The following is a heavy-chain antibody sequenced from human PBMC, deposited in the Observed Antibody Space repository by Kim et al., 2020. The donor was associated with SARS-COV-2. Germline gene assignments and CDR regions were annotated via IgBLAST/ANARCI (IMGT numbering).Heavy chain of an antibody. CDR2: VNNGGNA. D-gene: IGHD6-19*01. J-gene: IGHJ4*02. Sequence: GGSLRLSCAASGFTFSRYAMSWVRQAPGKGPEWIAAVNNGGNAYYANSAKGRFTVSRDNNGNTLDLQMNSLTAEDTALYFCAKDHPSSGWPTFDSWGQGTLVTVSS. V-gene: IGHV3-23*01. CDR1: GFTFSRYA. CDR3: AKDHPSSGWPTFDS.